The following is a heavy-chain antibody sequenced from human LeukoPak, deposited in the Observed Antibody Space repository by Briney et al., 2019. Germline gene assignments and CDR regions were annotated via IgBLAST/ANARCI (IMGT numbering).Heavy chain of an antibody. V-gene: IGHV3-9*03. CDR3: AKDMSHDSSGPSFDY. CDR2: ISWNSGSI. CDR1: GFTFDDYA. J-gene: IGHJ4*02. D-gene: IGHD3-22*01. Sequence: PGRSLRLSCAASGFTFDDYAMHWVRQAPGKGPEWVSGISWNSGSIGYADSVKGRFTISRDNAKNSLYLQMNSLRAEDMALYYCAKDMSHDSSGPSFDYWGQGTLVTVSS.